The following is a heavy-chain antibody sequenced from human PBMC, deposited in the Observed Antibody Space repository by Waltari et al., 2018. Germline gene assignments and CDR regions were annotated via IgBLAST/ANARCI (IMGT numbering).Heavy chain of an antibody. Sequence: QVQLVESGGGVVQPGRSLRLSCAASGFTFSSYGMHWVRQAPGKGLEWVAVIWYDGSNKSYAASVKGRFTISRDNSKTTLYLQMNSLRAEDTAVYYCARGRFLEWFDGMDVWGQGTTVTVSS. J-gene: IGHJ6*02. CDR2: IWYDGSNK. D-gene: IGHD3-3*01. CDR1: GFTFSSYG. V-gene: IGHV3-33*01. CDR3: ARGRFLEWFDGMDV.